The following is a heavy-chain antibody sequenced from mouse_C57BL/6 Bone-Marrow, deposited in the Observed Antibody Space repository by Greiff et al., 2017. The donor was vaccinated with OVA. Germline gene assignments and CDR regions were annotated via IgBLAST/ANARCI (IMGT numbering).Heavy chain of an antibody. CDR2: IDPETGGT. V-gene: IGHV1-15*01. J-gene: IGHJ4*01. CDR1: GYTFTDYE. Sequence: QVQLQQSGAELVRPGASVTLSCKASGYTFTDYEMHWVKQTPVHGLEWIGAIDPETGGTAYNQKFKCKAILTADKSSSTAYMELRSLTSEDSAVYYCTRERGDYWGQGTSVTVSS. CDR3: TRERGDY.